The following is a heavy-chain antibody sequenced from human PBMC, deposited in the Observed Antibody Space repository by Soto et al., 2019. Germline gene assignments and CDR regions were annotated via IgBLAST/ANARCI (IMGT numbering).Heavy chain of an antibody. CDR1: GYGFTTYG. J-gene: IGHJ4*02. D-gene: IGHD1-1*01. Sequence: QIHLVQSGAEVKKPGASVKVSCKGSGYGFTTYGITWVRQAPGQGLEWMAWISAHNGNTNYAQKLQGRVTVTRDTSTSTAYMELRSLTSDDTAVYYCARGRYEDYWGQGALVTVSS. CDR2: ISAHNGNT. V-gene: IGHV1-18*01. CDR3: ARGRYEDY.